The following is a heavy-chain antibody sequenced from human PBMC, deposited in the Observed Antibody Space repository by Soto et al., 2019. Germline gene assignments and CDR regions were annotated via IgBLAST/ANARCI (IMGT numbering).Heavy chain of an antibody. CDR3: ASRDPGTSVDY. CDR1: GCSFTSNNW. J-gene: IGHJ4*02. V-gene: IGHV4-4*02. CDR2: IYRTGRT. D-gene: IGHD1-7*01. Sequence: XETLDLTCAVSGCSFTSNNWWTWVRQPPGQGLGWNGKIYRTGRTNYNPALKSRVTISLDKSENQFSLKVTSLTAADTAVYYCASRDPGTSVDYWGQGTLVTVSS.